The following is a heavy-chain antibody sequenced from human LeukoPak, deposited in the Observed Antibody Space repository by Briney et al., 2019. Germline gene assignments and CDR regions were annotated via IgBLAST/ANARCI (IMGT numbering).Heavy chain of an antibody. J-gene: IGHJ4*02. Sequence: SETLSLTCAVYGGFFSGYYWSWIRQPPGKGLEWIGEINHSGSTNYNPSLKSRVTISVDTSKNQFSLKLSSVTAADTAVYYCARIWEDTAMANDEYYFDYWGQGTLVTVSS. CDR3: ARIWEDTAMANDEYYFDY. CDR2: INHSGST. V-gene: IGHV4-34*01. D-gene: IGHD5-18*01. CDR1: GGFFSGYY.